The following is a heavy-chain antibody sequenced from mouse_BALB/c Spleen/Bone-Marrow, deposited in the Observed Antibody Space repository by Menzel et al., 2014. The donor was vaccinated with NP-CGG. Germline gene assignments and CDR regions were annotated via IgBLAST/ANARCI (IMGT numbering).Heavy chain of an antibody. CDR2: IYYSGTI. D-gene: IGHD2-4*01. V-gene: IGHV3-5*02. Sequence: EVKLMESGPGLVKPSQTVSLTCTVTGISITTGNYRWSWIRQFPGNILEWIGYIYYSGTITYNPSLTSRTTITRDTSKNQFFLEMNSLTAEDTATYYCARGAMITTGYFDYWGQGTTLAVSS. CDR3: ARGAMITTGYFDY. J-gene: IGHJ2*01. CDR1: GISITTGNYR.